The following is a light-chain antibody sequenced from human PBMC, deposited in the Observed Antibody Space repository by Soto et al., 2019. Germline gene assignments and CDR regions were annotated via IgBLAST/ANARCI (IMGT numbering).Light chain of an antibody. V-gene: IGKV3-20*01. CDR1: QRVSSGY. CDR3: QQYNNWRT. J-gene: IGKJ1*01. Sequence: EIVLTQSPGTLSLSPGERATLPCRASQRVSSGYLAWYQQKPGQAPRLLIYGASNRATGIPDRFSGSGSGTDFTLTISSLQSEDFAVYYCQQYNNWRTSGQGTKVDIK. CDR2: GAS.